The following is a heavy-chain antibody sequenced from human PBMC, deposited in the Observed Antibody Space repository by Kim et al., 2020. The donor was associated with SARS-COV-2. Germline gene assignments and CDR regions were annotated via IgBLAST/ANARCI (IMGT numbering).Heavy chain of an antibody. CDR1: GFTFSNAW. V-gene: IGHV3-15*01. CDR2: IKSKTDGGTT. J-gene: IGHJ6*02. CDR3: TTDGSSVYYYYGMDV. Sequence: GGSLRLSCAASGFTFSNAWMSWVRQAPGKGLEWVGRIKSKTDGGTTDYAAPVKGRFTISRDDSKNTLYLQMNSLKTEDTAVYYCTTDGSSVYYYYGMDVWGQGTTVTVSS.